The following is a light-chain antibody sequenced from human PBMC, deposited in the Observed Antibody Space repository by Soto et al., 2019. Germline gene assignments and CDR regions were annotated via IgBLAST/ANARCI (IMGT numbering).Light chain of an antibody. V-gene: IGLV2-14*03. J-gene: IGLJ1*01. Sequence: QSALTQPASVSGSPGQSITISCTGTSSDIGTYNYVSWYQQHPGQAPKLMIYDVSNRPSGVSDRFSGSKSGNTASLTIYGLQAEDEADYYCYSCSRSSGTRYVFGTGTKLTVL. CDR3: YSCSRSSGTRYV. CDR1: SSDIGTYNY. CDR2: DVS.